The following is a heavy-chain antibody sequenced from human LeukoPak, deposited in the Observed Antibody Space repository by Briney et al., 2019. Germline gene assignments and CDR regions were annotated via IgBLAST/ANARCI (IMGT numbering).Heavy chain of an antibody. CDR3: ATKYCSSTSCGKHDAFDI. J-gene: IGHJ3*02. D-gene: IGHD2-2*01. CDR2: VDPEDGET. Sequence: ASVKVSYKVSGYTFTDYYMHWVQQAPGKGLEWMGPVDPEDGETIYAEKFQGRVTITADTSTDTAYMELSSLRSEDTAVYYCATKYCSSTSCGKHDAFDIWGQGTMVTVSS. V-gene: IGHV1-69-2*01. CDR1: GYTFTDYY.